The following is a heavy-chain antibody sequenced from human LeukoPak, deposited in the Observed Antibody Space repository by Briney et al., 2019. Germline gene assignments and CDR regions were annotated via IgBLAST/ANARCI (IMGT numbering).Heavy chain of an antibody. Sequence: PSETLSLTCTVSGVSISGSNYYWGWIRPSPGKGPEWIGTIYHSGSTYYNPSLKSRVTISVDTSKNQFSLKLRSVAAADSALYYCASTYTGSDFDPRGQGTLVTVSS. CDR3: ASTYTGSDFDP. J-gene: IGHJ5*02. CDR1: GVSISGSNYY. CDR2: IYHSGST. V-gene: IGHV4-39*01. D-gene: IGHD1-26*01.